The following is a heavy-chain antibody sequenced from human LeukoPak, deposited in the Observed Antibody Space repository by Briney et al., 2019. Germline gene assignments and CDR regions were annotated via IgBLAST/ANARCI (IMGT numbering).Heavy chain of an antibody. D-gene: IGHD6-13*01. CDR1: GFTFSSYW. V-gene: IGHV3-74*01. CDR3: ARDRGSSCLDV. Sequence: GGSLRLSCAASGFTFSSYWMHWVRQAPGKGLVWVSRINSVGSSTSYADSVKGRYTISRDNAKNTLYLQMNSLRAEDSAVYYCARDRGSSCLDVWGKGTTVTVSS. CDR2: INSVGSST. J-gene: IGHJ6*04.